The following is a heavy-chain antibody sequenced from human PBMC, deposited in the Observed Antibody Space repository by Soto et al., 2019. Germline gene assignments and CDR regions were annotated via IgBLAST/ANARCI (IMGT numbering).Heavy chain of an antibody. Sequence: QVQLVQSGAEVKKPGSSVKVSCKASGGTFSSYTISWVRQAPGQGLEWMGRIIPILGIANYAQKFQGRVTITADKSTSTAYMELSSLRSEDTAVYYCARDPQYFDSNLFDPWGQGTLVTVSS. CDR3: ARDPQYFDSNLFDP. V-gene: IGHV1-69*08. CDR1: GGTFSSYT. D-gene: IGHD3-9*01. J-gene: IGHJ5*02. CDR2: IIPILGIA.